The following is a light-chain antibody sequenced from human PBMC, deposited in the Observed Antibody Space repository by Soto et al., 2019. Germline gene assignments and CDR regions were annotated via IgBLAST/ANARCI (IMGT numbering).Light chain of an antibody. V-gene: IGKV3-20*01. CDR1: ESPSSSY. CDR2: GVS. CDR3: QHYGTSPLT. J-gene: IGKJ1*01. Sequence: EFVLTQSPGTLSLSPGERATLSCRASESPSSSYFAWYQQKPGQAPRLLIYGVSSRATGIPDRFSGSGSGTDFTLTISRLEPEDVAVYFCQHYGTSPLTFGHGTKVYIK.